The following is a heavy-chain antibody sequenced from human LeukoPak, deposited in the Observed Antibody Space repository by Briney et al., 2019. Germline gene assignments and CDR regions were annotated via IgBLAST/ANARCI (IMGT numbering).Heavy chain of an antibody. J-gene: IGHJ4*02. CDR3: ARGYDFWSGYFDY. CDR1: GGTFSSYA. Sequence: ASVKVPCKASGGTFSSYAISWVRQAPGQRLEWMGRIIPIFGTANYAQKFQGRVTITTDESTSTAYMELSSLRSEDTAVYYCARGYDFWSGYFDYWGQGTLVTVSS. CDR2: IIPIFGTA. V-gene: IGHV1-69*05. D-gene: IGHD3-3*01.